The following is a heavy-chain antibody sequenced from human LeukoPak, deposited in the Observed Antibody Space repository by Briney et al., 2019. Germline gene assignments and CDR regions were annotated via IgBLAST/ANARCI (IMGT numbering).Heavy chain of an antibody. CDR1: GYTFSSFY. Sequence: ASVKVSCKTSGYTFSSFYIHWVRQAPGQGPEWMGWINPDSGGSEYGQKFQGRVTFTSDTSSTTVYMEVRSLKSDDTAVYYCARDMTGGIWARATSFDHWGQGTLVTVSS. CDR2: INPDSGGS. J-gene: IGHJ4*02. D-gene: IGHD1-14*01. V-gene: IGHV1-2*02. CDR3: ARDMTGGIWARATSFDH.